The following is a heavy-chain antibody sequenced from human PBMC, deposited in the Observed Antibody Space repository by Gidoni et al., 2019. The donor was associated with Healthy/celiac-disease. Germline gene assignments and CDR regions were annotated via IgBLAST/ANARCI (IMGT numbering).Heavy chain of an antibody. V-gene: IGHV3-66*01. D-gene: IGHD3-3*01. Sequence: EVQLVESGGGLVQPGGSLRLSCAASGFTVSSNYMSWVRQAPGKGLDGISVIYSGGSTYYADSVKGRFTISRDNSKNTLYLQMNSLRAEDTAVYYCARDPRAYDFGARDVWGQGTTVTVSS. J-gene: IGHJ6*02. CDR3: ARDPRAYDFGARDV. CDR2: IYSGGST. CDR1: GFTVSSNY.